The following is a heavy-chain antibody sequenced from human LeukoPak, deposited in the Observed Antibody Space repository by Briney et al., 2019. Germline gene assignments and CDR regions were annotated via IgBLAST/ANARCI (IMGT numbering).Heavy chain of an antibody. J-gene: IGHJ3*02. CDR2: ISSSGSTI. D-gene: IGHD2-15*01. CDR1: GFTFSDYY. Sequence: GGSLRLSCAASGFTFSDYYMSWIRQAPGKGLEWVSYISSSGSTIYYADSVKGRFTTSRDNAKNSLYLQMNSLRAEDTAVYYCARDRLPRGWDAFDIWGQGTMVTVSS. V-gene: IGHV3-11*01. CDR3: ARDRLPRGWDAFDI.